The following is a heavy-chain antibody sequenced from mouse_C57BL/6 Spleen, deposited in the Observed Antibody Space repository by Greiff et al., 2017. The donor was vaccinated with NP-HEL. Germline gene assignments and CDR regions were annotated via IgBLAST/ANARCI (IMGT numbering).Heavy chain of an antibody. CDR2: ISDGGSYT. CDR3: ARERDYDYDGAMDY. D-gene: IGHD2-4*01. CDR1: GFTFSSYA. J-gene: IGHJ4*01. V-gene: IGHV5-4*01. Sequence: EVHLVESGGGLVKPGGSLKLSCAASGFTFSSYAMSWVRQTPEKRLEWVATISDGGSYTYYPDNVKGRFTISRDNAKNNLYLQMSHLKSEDTAMYYCARERDYDYDGAMDYWGQGTSVTVSS.